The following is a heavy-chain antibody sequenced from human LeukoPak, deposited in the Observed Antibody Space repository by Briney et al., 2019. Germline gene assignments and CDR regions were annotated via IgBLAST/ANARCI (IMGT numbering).Heavy chain of an antibody. J-gene: IGHJ4*02. CDR2: IYYSGST. V-gene: IGHV4-59*08. CDR1: GGSISSYY. Sequence: SETLSLTCTVSGGSISSYYWSWIRQPPGKGLEWIGYIYYSGSTNYNPSLKSRVTISVDTSKNQFSLKLSSVTAADTAVYYCARARVTTKTTYPDYWGQGTLVTVSS. CDR3: ARARVTTKTTYPDY. D-gene: IGHD1-1*01.